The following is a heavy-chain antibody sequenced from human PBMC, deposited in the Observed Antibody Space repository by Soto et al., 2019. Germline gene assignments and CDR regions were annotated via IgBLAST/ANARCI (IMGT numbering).Heavy chain of an antibody. D-gene: IGHD2-15*01. CDR3: ENRGGGIVDWYFDL. CDR1: GFSLGTYGVG. Sequence: QITLNESGPTLVKPTQTLTLTCTFSGFSLGTYGVGVGWIRQPPGKALEWLALIYWDDDKRYSPSLKSRLTITKDTSKKQALFTLANMDPVDTAPYYCENRGGGIVDWYFDLWGRGTPVIVSS. V-gene: IGHV2-5*02. CDR2: IYWDDDK. J-gene: IGHJ2*01.